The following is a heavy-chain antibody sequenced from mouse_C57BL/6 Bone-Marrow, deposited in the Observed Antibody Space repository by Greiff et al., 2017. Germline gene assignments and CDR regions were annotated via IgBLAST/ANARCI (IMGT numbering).Heavy chain of an antibody. CDR2: IWSGGST. Sequence: VQGVESGPGLVQPSQSLSITCTVSGFSLTSYGVHWVRQPPGTGLEWLGVIWSGGSTDYNAAFISRLSISKDNSKSQVFFKMNSLQADDTAIYYCAKNGNCSYWYFDVWGTGTTVTVSS. D-gene: IGHD2-1*01. CDR3: AKNGNCSYWYFDV. V-gene: IGHV2-4*01. J-gene: IGHJ1*03. CDR1: GFSLTSYG.